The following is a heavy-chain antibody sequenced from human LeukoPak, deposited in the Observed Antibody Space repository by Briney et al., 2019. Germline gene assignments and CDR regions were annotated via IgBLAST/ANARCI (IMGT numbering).Heavy chain of an antibody. CDR3: AKDSTGTNDVFDY. CDR2: ISWNGGSI. V-gene: IGHV3-9*01. CDR1: GFTFDDYA. D-gene: IGHD1-1*01. Sequence: GGSLRLSCAASGFTFDDYAMHWVRQAPGKGLEWVSGISWNGGSIGYADSVKGRFTISRDNAKNSLYLQMNSLRAEDTALYYCAKDSTGTNDVFDYWGQGTLVTVSS. J-gene: IGHJ4*02.